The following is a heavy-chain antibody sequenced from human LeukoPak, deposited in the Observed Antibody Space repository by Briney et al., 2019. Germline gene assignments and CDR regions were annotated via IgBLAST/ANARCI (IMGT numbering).Heavy chain of an antibody. V-gene: IGHV4-39*01. J-gene: IGHJ5*02. CDR2: IYYSGST. D-gene: IGHD2-15*01. CDR3: ARRRGGTNWFDP. CDR1: GGSISSSSYY. Sequence: SETLSLTCTVSGGSISSSSYYWGWIRQPPGKGLEWIGSIYYSGSTYYNPSLKSRVTISVDTSKSQFSLKLSSVTAADTAVYYCARRRGGTNWFDPWGQGTLVTVSS.